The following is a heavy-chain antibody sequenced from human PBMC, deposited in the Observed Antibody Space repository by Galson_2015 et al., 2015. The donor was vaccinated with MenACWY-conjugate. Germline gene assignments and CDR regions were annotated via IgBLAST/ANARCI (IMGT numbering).Heavy chain of an antibody. CDR1: GYTFTSYG. CDR3: ARDLSSGYYFDY. V-gene: IGHV1-18*01. Sequence: SVKVSCKASGYTFTSYGVSRVRQAPGQGLEWMGWISAYNGNANYAQRLQGTVTMTTDTSTSTAYMELRSLSSDDTAVYYCARDLSSGYYFDYWGQGTLVTVSS. CDR2: ISAYNGNA. J-gene: IGHJ4*02. D-gene: IGHD3-22*01.